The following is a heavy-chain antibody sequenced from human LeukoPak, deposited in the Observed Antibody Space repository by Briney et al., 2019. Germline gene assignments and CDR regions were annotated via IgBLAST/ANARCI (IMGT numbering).Heavy chain of an antibody. Sequence: SETLSLTCAVSGGSISSGGYSWSWIRQPPGKGLEWIGYIYHSGSTYYNPSLKSRVTISVGRSKNQFSLKLSSVTAADTAVYYCARVRYQLPNDNWFDPWGQGTLVTVSS. V-gene: IGHV4-30-2*01. J-gene: IGHJ5*02. CDR2: IYHSGST. CDR3: ARVRYQLPNDNWFDP. D-gene: IGHD2-2*01. CDR1: GGSISSGGYS.